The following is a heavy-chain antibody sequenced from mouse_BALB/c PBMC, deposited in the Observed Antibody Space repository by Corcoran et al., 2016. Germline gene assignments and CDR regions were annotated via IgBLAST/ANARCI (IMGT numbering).Heavy chain of an antibody. V-gene: IGHV1-26*01. CDR2: INPYNGAT. CDR3: ARRGYYLFYAMDY. D-gene: IGHD2-3*01. CDR1: GYSFTGYY. J-gene: IGHJ4*01. Sequence: EVQLQQSGPELVKPGASVKISCKASGYSFTGYYMHWVKQSHVKSLEWIGRINPYNGATSYNQNFKDKARLTVDKSSSTAYMELHSLTSEDSAVYYCARRGYYLFYAMDYWGQGTSVTVSS.